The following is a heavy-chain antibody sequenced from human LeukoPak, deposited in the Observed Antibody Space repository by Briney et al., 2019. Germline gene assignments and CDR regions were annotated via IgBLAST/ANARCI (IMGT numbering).Heavy chain of an antibody. V-gene: IGHV1-2*02. Sequence: GASVKVSCNASGYTFTDYCMHWVRQAPGQGLEWMGWINPNIGGTNYAQKFQGRVTMTRDTSISTAYMELSRLRSDDTAVYYCARGGGTTVTYRGPSWGPNWFDPWGQGTLVTVSS. CDR2: INPNIGGT. CDR3: ARGGGTTVTYRGPSWGPNWFDP. D-gene: IGHD4-17*01. J-gene: IGHJ5*02. CDR1: GYTFTDYC.